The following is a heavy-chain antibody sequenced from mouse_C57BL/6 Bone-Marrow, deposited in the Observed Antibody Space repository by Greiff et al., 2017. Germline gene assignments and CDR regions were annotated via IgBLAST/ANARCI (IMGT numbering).Heavy chain of an antibody. CDR1: GYTFTSYW. V-gene: IGHV1-74*01. CDR3: ALGLRYGDCPCAV. Sequence: QVQLKQPGAELVKPGASVKVSCKASGYTFTSYWMHWVKQRPGQGLEWIGRIHPADSDTNYNQKFKGKATLTVDKSSSTAYMQLSSLTSEDSAVYYCALGLRYGDCPCAVWGQGTLVTVSA. J-gene: IGHJ3*01. D-gene: IGHD2-13*01. CDR2: IHPADSDT.